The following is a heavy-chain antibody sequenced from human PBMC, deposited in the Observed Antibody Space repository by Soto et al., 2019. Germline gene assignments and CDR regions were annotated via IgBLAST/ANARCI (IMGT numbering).Heavy chain of an antibody. CDR3: ARGGWEALRFEDY. D-gene: IGHD3-10*01. J-gene: IGHJ4*02. CDR2: INPSDGST. CDR1: GYTFSSYY. Sequence: QVQLVQSGAEVKKPGASVKVSCKASGYTFSSYYMHWVRQAPGQGLEWMGIINPSDGSTTYAQKCQGRVAMTRDTSTSTVYMELSSLRSEDAAMYYCARGGWEALRFEDYWGQGTLVTVSS. V-gene: IGHV1-46*01.